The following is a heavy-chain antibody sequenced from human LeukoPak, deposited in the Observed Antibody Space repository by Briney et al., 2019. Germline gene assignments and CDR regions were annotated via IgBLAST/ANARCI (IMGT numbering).Heavy chain of an antibody. CDR3: ARVGQGEWFFDL. CDR1: GFIFSNYW. J-gene: IGHJ2*01. V-gene: IGHV3-74*01. CDR2: IKTDGSTI. Sequence: TGGSLRLSCAASGFIFSNYWMHWVRKAPGKGLVWVSRIKTDGSTITYADSVKGRFTISRDNAMNTLYLQMDSLGAEDTAVYYCARVGQGEWFFDLWGRGTLVTVSS. D-gene: IGHD1-26*01.